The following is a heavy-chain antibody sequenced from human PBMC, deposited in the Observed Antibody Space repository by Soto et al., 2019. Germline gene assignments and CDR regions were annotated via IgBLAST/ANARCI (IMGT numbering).Heavy chain of an antibody. D-gene: IGHD3-10*01. CDR3: ARDRYYGGADI. J-gene: IGHJ4*02. Sequence: SETLSLTCTLSGGSIGSYYWSWIRQPPGKGLEWIGYIYYSGSTTYNPSLRSRVTISVDTSKNLFSLKLTSVTAADTAVYYCARDRYYGGADIWGQGTLVTVSS. V-gene: IGHV4-59*01. CDR2: IYYSGST. CDR1: GGSIGSYY.